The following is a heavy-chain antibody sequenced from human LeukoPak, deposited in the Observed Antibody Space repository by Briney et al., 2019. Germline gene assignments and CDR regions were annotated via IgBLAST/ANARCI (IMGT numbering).Heavy chain of an antibody. V-gene: IGHV3-49*04. CDR3: TKSIADFDI. CDR1: GFTFGDYA. D-gene: IGHD6-6*01. Sequence: GGSLRLSCTAPGFTFGDYAMSWVRQAPGKGLEWVGFIRSKAYGGTTEYAASVKGRFTISRDDSKSIAYLQMNSLKTEDTAVYYCTKSIADFDIWGQGTMVTVSS. CDR2: IRSKAYGGTT. J-gene: IGHJ3*02.